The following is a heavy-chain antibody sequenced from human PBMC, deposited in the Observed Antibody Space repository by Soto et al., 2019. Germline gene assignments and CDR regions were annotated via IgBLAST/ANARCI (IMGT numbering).Heavy chain of an antibody. CDR2: IIPIFGTA. CDR3: ARGYVWGSYRVYQTDY. Sequence: QVQLVQSGAEVKKPGSSVKVSCKASGGTFSSYAISWVRKASGQGLEWMGGIIPIFGTANYAQKFQGGVTSTADEPTSTSYMELSSLRSEDTAVYYCARGYVWGSYRVYQTDYWGQGTLVTVSS. J-gene: IGHJ4*02. D-gene: IGHD3-16*02. CDR1: GGTFSSYA. V-gene: IGHV1-69*01.